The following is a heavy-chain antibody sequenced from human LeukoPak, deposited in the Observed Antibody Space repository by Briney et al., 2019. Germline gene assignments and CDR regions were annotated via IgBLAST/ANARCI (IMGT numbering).Heavy chain of an antibody. CDR3: AREDCSSTSCHRHSDY. D-gene: IGHD2-2*02. CDR1: GFTFSSYA. V-gene: IGHV3-30-3*01. J-gene: IGHJ4*02. CDR2: ISYDGSNK. Sequence: GRSLRLSCAASGFTFSSYAMHWVRQAPGKGLEWVAAISYDGSNKYYADSVKGRFTISRDNSKNTLYLQMNSLRAEDTAVYYCAREDCSSTSCHRHSDYWGQGTLVTVSS.